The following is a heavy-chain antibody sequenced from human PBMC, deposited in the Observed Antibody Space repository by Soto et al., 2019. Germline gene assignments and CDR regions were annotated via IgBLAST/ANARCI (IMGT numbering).Heavy chain of an antibody. CDR1: GFTFTSSA. D-gene: IGHD3-9*01. V-gene: IGHV1-58*01. J-gene: IGHJ5*02. CDR3: AADKDYDILTGPYNWFDP. Sequence: SGKVSCKASGFTFTSSAVQWVRQALGQRLEWIGWIVVGSGNTNYAQKFQERVTITRDMSTSTAYMELSSLRSEDTAVYYCAADKDYDILTGPYNWFDPWGQGTPVPVSP. CDR2: IVVGSGNT.